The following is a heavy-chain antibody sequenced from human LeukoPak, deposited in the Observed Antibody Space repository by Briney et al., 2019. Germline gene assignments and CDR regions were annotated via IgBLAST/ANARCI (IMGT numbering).Heavy chain of an antibody. CDR2: IWYDGSNK. CDR1: GFTFSSYG. CDR3: ARAVSYCDSTGAFDI. V-gene: IGHV3-33*01. Sequence: GRSLRLSCAASGFTFSSYGMHWVHQAPGKGLEWVAVIWYDGSNKYYADSVKGRFTISRDNSKDTLYLQMNSLRAEDTAVYYCARAVSYCDSTGAFDIWGQGTMVTVSS. J-gene: IGHJ3*02. D-gene: IGHD3-22*01.